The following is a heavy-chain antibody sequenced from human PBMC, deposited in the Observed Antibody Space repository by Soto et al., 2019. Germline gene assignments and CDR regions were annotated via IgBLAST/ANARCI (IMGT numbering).Heavy chain of an antibody. V-gene: IGHV4-39*01. J-gene: IGHJ6*02. CDR1: GGSISSSSYY. CDR2: IYYSGST. Sequence: PSETLSLTCTVSGGSISSSSYYWGWIRQPPGKGLEWIGSIYYSGSTYYNPSLKSRVTISVDTSKNQFSLKLSSVTAADTAVYYCARQPESGDGYHQFYGMHVWGQGTTVTV. CDR3: ARQPESGDGYHQFYGMHV. D-gene: IGHD5-12*01.